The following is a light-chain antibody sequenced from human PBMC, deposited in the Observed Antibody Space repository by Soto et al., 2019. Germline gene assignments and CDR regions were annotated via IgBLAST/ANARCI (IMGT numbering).Light chain of an antibody. CDR3: QKYDRAPAM. CDR1: QDIKKF. J-gene: IGKJ1*01. CDR2: AAS. V-gene: IGKV1-27*01. Sequence: DIQLTQSPSSLSASLGDRVTITCRASQDIKKFLAWYQKRPGKVPDLLIYAASTLRSGVPSRFSGNASGTDFSFTISSLQPEDVATYYCQKYDRAPAMFGQGNKVDIK.